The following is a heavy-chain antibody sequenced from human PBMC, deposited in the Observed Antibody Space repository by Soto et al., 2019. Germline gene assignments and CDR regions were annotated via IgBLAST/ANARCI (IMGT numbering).Heavy chain of an antibody. J-gene: IGHJ3*02. D-gene: IGHD3-3*01. CDR3: ARSRGTIFGVVLGAFDI. Sequence: PSETLSLTCPVSGGSISSGDYSWSWIRQPPGKGLEWIGYIYYSGSTYYNPSLKSRVTISVDTSKNQFSLKLSSVTAADTAMYYCARSRGTIFGVVLGAFDIWGQGTMVTVSS. CDR1: GGSISSGDYS. CDR2: IYYSGST. V-gene: IGHV4-30-4*01.